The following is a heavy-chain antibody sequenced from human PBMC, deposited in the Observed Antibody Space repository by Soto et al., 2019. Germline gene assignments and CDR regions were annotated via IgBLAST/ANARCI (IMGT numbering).Heavy chain of an antibody. CDR3: ARDFIAVAGTSLFDP. CDR2: ISAYNGNT. CDR1: GYTFTSYG. D-gene: IGHD6-19*01. Sequence: QVQLVQSGAEVKKPGASVKVSCKASGYTFTSYGISWVRQAPGQGLEWMGWISAYNGNTNYAQKLQGRVTMTTDTSTSTAYRERRSLRPDDTAVYYCARDFIAVAGTSLFDPWGQGTLVTVSS. V-gene: IGHV1-18*01. J-gene: IGHJ5*02.